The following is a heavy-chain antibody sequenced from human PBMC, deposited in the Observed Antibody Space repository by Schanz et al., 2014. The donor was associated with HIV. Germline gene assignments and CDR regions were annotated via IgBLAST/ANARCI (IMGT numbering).Heavy chain of an antibody. CDR1: GFPFSGFG. CDR2: ISYDGSNR. CDR3: ARRSTPGGYYGMDV. V-gene: IGHV3-30*03. Sequence: QVQLVESGGGVVQPGTSLRLSCAASGFPFSGFGIHWVRQAPGKGLAWVALISYDGSNRYYSDSVKGRFTISRDNSKNTLYLQMNSLRAEDTAVYYCARRSTPGGYYGMDVWGQGTTVTVSS. J-gene: IGHJ6*02. D-gene: IGHD2-15*01.